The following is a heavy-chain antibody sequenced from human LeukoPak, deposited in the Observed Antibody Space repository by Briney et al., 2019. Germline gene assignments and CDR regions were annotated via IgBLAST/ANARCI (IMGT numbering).Heavy chain of an antibody. CDR1: GGSISSYY. CDR2: IYHSGST. J-gene: IGHJ4*02. D-gene: IGHD3-16*02. Sequence: PSESLSLACTVSGGSISSYYCGSVRQPPGKWLGWNGSIYHSGSTYYNPSLKSRVTISVDTSKNQFSLKLSSVTAADTAVYYCALITFGGVIANWGQGTLVTVSS. V-gene: IGHV4-59*08. CDR3: ALITFGGVIAN.